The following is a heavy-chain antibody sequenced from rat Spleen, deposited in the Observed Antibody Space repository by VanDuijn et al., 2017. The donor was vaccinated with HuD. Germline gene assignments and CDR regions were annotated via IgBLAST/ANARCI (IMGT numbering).Heavy chain of an antibody. J-gene: IGHJ3*01. CDR2: ISTGGGNT. CDR3: APGPRILRIDWFAY. CDR1: GFTFSNYD. D-gene: IGHD1-6*01. V-gene: IGHV5-25*01. Sequence: EVQLVETGGGLVQPGRSLKLSCVASGFTFSNYDMAWVRQAPTKGLEWVASISTGGGNTYYRDPVKGRFTISRDNAKSTIYLQMDSLTSEDTATYFCAPGPRILRIDWFAYWGQGTLVTVSS.